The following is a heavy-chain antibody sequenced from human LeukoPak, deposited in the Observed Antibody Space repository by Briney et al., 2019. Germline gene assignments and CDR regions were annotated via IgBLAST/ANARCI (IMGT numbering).Heavy chain of an antibody. CDR1: GGTFSSYA. Sequence: SVKVSCKASGGTFSSYAISWVRQAPGQGLEWMGGIIPIFGTANYAQKFQGRVTITTDESTSTAYMELSSLRSEDTAVYYCARYCSSTSCYSGAFDIWGQGTMVTVSS. CDR3: ARYCSSTSCYSGAFDI. D-gene: IGHD2-2*01. CDR2: IIPIFGTA. V-gene: IGHV1-69*05. J-gene: IGHJ3*02.